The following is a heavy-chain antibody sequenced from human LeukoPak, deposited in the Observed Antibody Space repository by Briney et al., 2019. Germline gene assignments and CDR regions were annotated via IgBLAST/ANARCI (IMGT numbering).Heavy chain of an antibody. CDR1: GFTFGSYG. J-gene: IGHJ4*02. CDR2: ISYDGNNK. Sequence: GGSLRLSCAASGFTFGSYGMHWVRQAPGKGLEWVAVISYDGNNKYYGDSVKGRFTISRDNSKSTLDLQMNSLISEDTAVYYCAKLAVKYYGSGTYRFPYYFDYWGLGTLVTVSS. V-gene: IGHV3-30*18. CDR3: AKLAVKYYGSGTYRFPYYFDY. D-gene: IGHD3-10*01.